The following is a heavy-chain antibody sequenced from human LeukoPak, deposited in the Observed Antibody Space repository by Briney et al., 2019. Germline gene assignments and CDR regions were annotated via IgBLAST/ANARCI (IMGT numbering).Heavy chain of an antibody. D-gene: IGHD3-9*01. V-gene: IGHV3-21*01. CDR2: ISSSSSYI. J-gene: IGHJ4*02. CDR1: GFTFSSYS. Sequence: PGGSLRLSCAASGFTFSSYSMNWVRQAPGKGLEWVSSISSSSSYIYYADSVKGRFTISRDNAKNSLYLQMNSLRAEDTAVYYCARDQAARSVLRYFDWLRYFDYWGQGTLVTVSS. CDR3: ARDQAARSVLRYFDWLRYFDY.